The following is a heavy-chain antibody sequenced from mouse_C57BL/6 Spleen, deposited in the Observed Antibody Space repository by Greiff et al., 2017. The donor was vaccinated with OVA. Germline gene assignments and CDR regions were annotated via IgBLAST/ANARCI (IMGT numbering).Heavy chain of an antibody. CDR2: IYPGSGST. CDR3: ARSSSYYSNYEGAMDY. D-gene: IGHD2-5*01. Sequence: VQLQQPGAELVKPGASVKMSCKASGYTFTSYWITWVKQRPGQGLEWIGDIYPGSGSTNYNEKFKSKATLPVDQSSSTAYMQLSSLTSEDSAVYYSARSSSYYSNYEGAMDYWGQGTSVTVSS. J-gene: IGHJ4*01. V-gene: IGHV1-55*01. CDR1: GYTFTSYW.